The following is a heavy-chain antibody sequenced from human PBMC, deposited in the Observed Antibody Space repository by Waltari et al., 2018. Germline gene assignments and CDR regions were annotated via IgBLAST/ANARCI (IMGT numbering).Heavy chain of an antibody. J-gene: IGHJ3*02. D-gene: IGHD6-6*01. CDR1: GYSFTSYW. CDR2: IYPVVSDA. Sequence: EVQLVQSGAEVKKPGESLKISCKGSGYSFTSYWIGWVRQMPGKGLECMGIIYPVVSDARYSPSFQGQVTISADKSISTAYLQWSSLKASDTAMYYCARHWSSEYSSSSGAFDIWGQGTMVTVSS. CDR3: ARHWSSEYSSSSGAFDI. V-gene: IGHV5-51*01.